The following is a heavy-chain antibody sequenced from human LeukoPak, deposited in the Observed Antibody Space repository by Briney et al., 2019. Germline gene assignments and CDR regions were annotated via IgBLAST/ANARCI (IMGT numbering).Heavy chain of an antibody. Sequence: GGSLRLSCTTSGFTFSSSAMSWVRQAPGKGVEWVSAISGSGGSTYYADSVKGRFTISRDNSKNTLYLQMNSLRAEDTAVYYCAKELKLEEKTYYYDSSGYYFDYWGQGTLVTVSS. D-gene: IGHD3-22*01. CDR1: GFTFSSSA. V-gene: IGHV3-23*01. J-gene: IGHJ4*02. CDR2: ISGSGGST. CDR3: AKELKLEEKTYYYDSSGYYFDY.